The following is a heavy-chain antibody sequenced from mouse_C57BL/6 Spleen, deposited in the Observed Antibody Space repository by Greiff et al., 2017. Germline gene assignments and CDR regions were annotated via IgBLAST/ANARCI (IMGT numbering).Heavy chain of an antibody. CDR2: IDPSDSYT. Sequence: QVQLKQPGAELVMPGASVKLSCKASGYTFTSYWMHWVKQRPGQGLEWIGEIDPSDSYTNYNQKFKGKSTLTVDKSSSTAYMQLSSLTSEDSAVYYCRTGPYAMDYWGQGTSVTVSS. D-gene: IGHD4-1*01. CDR3: RTGPYAMDY. V-gene: IGHV1-69*01. CDR1: GYTFTSYW. J-gene: IGHJ4*01.